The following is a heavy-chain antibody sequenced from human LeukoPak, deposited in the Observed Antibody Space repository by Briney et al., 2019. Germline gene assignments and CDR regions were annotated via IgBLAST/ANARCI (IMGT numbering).Heavy chain of an antibody. D-gene: IGHD3-9*01. Sequence: GGSLRLSCAASGFTFSFYSMEWVRQAPGKGLEWVSSISSSSSYIHYADSVKGRFTISRDNAKNSLYLQMNSLRAGDTAVYYCASIDSNDAFDVWGQGTMVTVSS. CDR1: GFTFSFYS. V-gene: IGHV3-21*01. CDR2: ISSSSSYI. CDR3: ASIDSNDAFDV. J-gene: IGHJ3*01.